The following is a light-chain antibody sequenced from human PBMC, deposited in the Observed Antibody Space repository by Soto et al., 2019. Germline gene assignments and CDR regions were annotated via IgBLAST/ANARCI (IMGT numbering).Light chain of an antibody. J-gene: IGLJ1*01. CDR2: EVN. V-gene: IGLV2-14*01. CDR1: SSDVGSYTY. CDR3: SSYISSSTLYV. Sequence: QSALTQPPSVSGSPRQSITISCTGASSDVGSYTYVSWYQQHPGKAPKLMIYEVNNRPSGVSNRFSGSKSGNTASLTISGLQAADEADYYCSSYISSSTLYVFGTGTKVTVL.